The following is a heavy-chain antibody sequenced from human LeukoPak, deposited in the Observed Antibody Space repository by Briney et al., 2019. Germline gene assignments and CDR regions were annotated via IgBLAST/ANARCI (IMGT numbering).Heavy chain of an antibody. CDR1: GYTFSSYD. V-gene: IGHV1-8*01. D-gene: IGHD3-9*01. CDR2: INPNSGDT. CDR3: ASGSRELVYDAFDI. Sequence: GASVKVSCKASGYTFSSYDINWVRQAAGQGLEWMGWINPNSGDTGYAQKFQGRATMTRSTSINTVYMELSSLRSEDTAVYYCASGSRELVYDAFDIWGQGTMVTVSS. J-gene: IGHJ3*02.